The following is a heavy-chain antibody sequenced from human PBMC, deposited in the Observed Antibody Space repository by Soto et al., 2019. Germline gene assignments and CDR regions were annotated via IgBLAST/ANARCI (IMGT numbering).Heavy chain of an antibody. D-gene: IGHD3-3*01. J-gene: IGHJ5*02. V-gene: IGHV1-8*01. Sequence: ASVKVSCKASGYTFTSYDINWVRQATGQGLEWMGWMNPNSGNTGYAQKFQGRVTMTRNTSISTAYMELSSLRSEDTAVYYCAREHRGVTIFGVVMQMARWFDPWGQGTLVTVSS. CDR3: AREHRGVTIFGVVMQMARWFDP. CDR2: MNPNSGNT. CDR1: GYTFTSYD.